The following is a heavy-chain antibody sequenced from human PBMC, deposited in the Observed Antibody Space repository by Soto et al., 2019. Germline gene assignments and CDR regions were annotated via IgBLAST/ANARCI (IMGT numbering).Heavy chain of an antibody. V-gene: IGHV3-15*01. CDR3: RNSASYHDNSSYRRYLDVRGRGPLVNLYYG. Sequence: WWSXRVSCSSCVVIWINAWIVLFRHAPGKGLECVARIKSKTDGGTPDYAAPVKGRFLISRDDSRKTLYLQVNSLRTDDTAVYYRRNSASYHDNSSYRRYLDVRGRGPLVNLYYG. CDR1: VVIWINAW. J-gene: IGHJ6*01. CDR2: IKSKTDGGTP. D-gene: IGHD3-22*01.